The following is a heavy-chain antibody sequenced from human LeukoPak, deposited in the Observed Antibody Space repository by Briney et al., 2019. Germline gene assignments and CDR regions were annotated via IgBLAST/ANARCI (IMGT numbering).Heavy chain of an antibody. Sequence: PGGSLRLSCAASGFMFNSYDMQWVRQSPGKGLEWVTFIRYDGSEKYYADSVEGRFTISRDDSKNTLYLQMNSLRSEDTAVYYCATSVTGFSSRFYYWGQGTLVTVSP. J-gene: IGHJ4*02. CDR1: GFMFNSYD. CDR2: IRYDGSEK. V-gene: IGHV3-30*02. D-gene: IGHD6-13*01. CDR3: ATSVTGFSSRFYY.